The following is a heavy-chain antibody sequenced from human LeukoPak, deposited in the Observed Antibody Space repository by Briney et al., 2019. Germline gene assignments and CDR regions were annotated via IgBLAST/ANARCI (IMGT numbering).Heavy chain of an antibody. D-gene: IGHD3-3*01. J-gene: IGHJ3*02. CDR1: GFTFGTYT. CDR2: ISSAGSYI. CDR3: ARVGGGYDFWSGYLHAFDI. Sequence: PGGSLRLSCAASGFTFGTYTMNWVRQAPGKGLEWVSSISSAGSYIFYADSMKGRFTISRDNAKNSLYLQMNSLRGEDTAVYHCARVGGGYDFWSGYLHAFDIWGQGTMVAVSS. V-gene: IGHV3-21*01.